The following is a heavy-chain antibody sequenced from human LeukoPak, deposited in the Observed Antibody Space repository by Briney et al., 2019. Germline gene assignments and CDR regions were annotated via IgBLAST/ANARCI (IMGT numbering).Heavy chain of an antibody. J-gene: IGHJ4*02. CDR1: GGSFSGYY. CDR3: ARGSRYTAMVN. D-gene: IGHD5-18*01. Sequence: SETLSLTCAAYGGSFSGYYWSWIRQPPGKGLEWIGEINHSGSTNYNPSLKSRVTISVDTSKNQFSLKLSSVTAADTAVYYCARGSRYTAMVNWGQGTLVTVSS. CDR2: INHSGST. V-gene: IGHV4-34*01.